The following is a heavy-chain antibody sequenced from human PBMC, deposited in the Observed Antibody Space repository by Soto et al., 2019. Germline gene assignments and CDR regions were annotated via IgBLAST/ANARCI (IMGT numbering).Heavy chain of an antibody. Sequence: SETLSLTCTVSGGSISSSSYYWGWIRQPPGKGLEWIGSIYYSWSTYYNPSLKSRVTISVSPSNNQFALKQSSVTGAGTALTNCARHFYYILTGDNWFDPWGGGTLVTVSS. CDR2: IYYSWST. J-gene: IGHJ5*02. D-gene: IGHD3-9*01. CDR3: ARHFYYILTGDNWFDP. CDR1: GGSISSSSYY. V-gene: IGHV4-39*01.